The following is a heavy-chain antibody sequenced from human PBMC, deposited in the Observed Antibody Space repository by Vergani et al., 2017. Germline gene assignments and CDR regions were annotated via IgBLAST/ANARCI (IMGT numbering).Heavy chain of an antibody. CDR2: IYYSGST. CDR1: GGSISSSNW. Sequence: QVQLQESGPGLVKPPGTLSLTCDVSGGSISSSNWWSWVRQPPGKGLEWIASIYYSGSTYYNPSLKSRVTISVDTSKNQFSLKLSSVTAADTAVYFCARHSTVEWLVKLGWIDPWGQGILVTVSS. CDR3: ARHSTVEWLVKLGWIDP. J-gene: IGHJ5*02. D-gene: IGHD6-19*01. V-gene: IGHV4-4*01.